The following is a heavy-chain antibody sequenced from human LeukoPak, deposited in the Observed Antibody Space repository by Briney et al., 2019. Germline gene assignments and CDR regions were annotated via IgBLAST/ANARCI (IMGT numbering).Heavy chain of an antibody. V-gene: IGHV3-23*01. CDR3: AKDYRGSGYFFDV. Sequence: GGSLRLSCAGSGFTFSNYAMSWVRQAPGKGLEWVSVISGNGDTTYYADSVKGRFTISRDNSKNTLYLQMNSLRAEDTAIYSCAKDYRGSGYFFDVWGQGPMVAVSS. CDR2: ISGNGDTT. D-gene: IGHD3-3*01. CDR1: GFTFSNYA. J-gene: IGHJ3*01.